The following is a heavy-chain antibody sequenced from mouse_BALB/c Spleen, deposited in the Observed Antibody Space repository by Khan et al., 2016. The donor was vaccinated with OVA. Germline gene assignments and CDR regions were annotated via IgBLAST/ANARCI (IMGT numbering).Heavy chain of an antibody. D-gene: IGHD1-1*01. CDR2: IYPGDGDI. Sequence: QVQLQQSGAELVRPGSSVKISCKASGYVFSSSWMNWVKQRPGQGLEWIGQIYPGDGDINYNGKFKGKATLTADKSSSTAYMQLSSLTCEDSAVYFCARYLGSRFAYWGQGTLVTVSA. CDR1: GYVFSSSW. CDR3: ARYLGSRFAY. J-gene: IGHJ3*01. V-gene: IGHV1-80*01.